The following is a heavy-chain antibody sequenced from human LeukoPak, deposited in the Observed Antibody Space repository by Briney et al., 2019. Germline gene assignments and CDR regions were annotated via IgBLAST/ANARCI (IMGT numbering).Heavy chain of an antibody. CDR3: ASDSDAGGFDY. CDR2: ISSSGSNK. Sequence: GGSLRLSCAASGFTFSSYDMNWVRQAPGKGLEWVSYISSSGSNKYYADSVKGRFTISRDNAKNSLYLQMNSLRAEDTAVYYCASDSDAGGFDYRGQGTLVTVSS. J-gene: IGHJ4*02. D-gene: IGHD1-1*01. V-gene: IGHV3-48*03. CDR1: GFTFSSYD.